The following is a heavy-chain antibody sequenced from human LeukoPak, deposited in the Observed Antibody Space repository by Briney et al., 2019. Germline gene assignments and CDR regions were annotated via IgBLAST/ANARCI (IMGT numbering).Heavy chain of an antibody. CDR1: GGSISSYY. J-gene: IGHJ2*01. CDR2: IYYSGST. D-gene: IGHD6-19*01. Sequence: SETLSLTCTVSGGSISSYYWSWIRQPPGKGLEWIGYIYYSGSTNYNPSLKSRVTISVDTSKNQFSLKLSSVTAADTAVYYCARATSGWYNWYFDLWGRGTLVTVSS. V-gene: IGHV4-59*01. CDR3: ARATSGWYNWYFDL.